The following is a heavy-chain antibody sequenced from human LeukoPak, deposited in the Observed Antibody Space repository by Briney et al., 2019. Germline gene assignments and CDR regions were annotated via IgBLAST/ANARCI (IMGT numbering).Heavy chain of an antibody. CDR2: IFHSRST. CDR1: GGSISSYY. V-gene: IGHV4-38-2*02. D-gene: IGHD4-17*01. J-gene: IGHJ4*02. CDR3: ARFYYGDFNFDY. Sequence: SETLSLTCTVSGGSISSYYWGWIRQPPGKGLEWIGSIFHSRSTYYNPSLKSRVTISVDTSKNQFSLRLNSVTAADTAMYYCARFYYGDFNFDYWGQGTLVTVSS.